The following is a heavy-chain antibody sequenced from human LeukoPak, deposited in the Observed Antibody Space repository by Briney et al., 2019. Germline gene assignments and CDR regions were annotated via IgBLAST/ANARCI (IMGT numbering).Heavy chain of an antibody. V-gene: IGHV1-46*01. Sequence: ASVKVSCKASGYTFTSYYMHWVRQAPGQGLEWMGIINPGGGGTSYAQKLQGRVTMTTDTSTSTAYMELRSLRSDDTAVYYCARDWRGYSGYNYWGQGTLVTVSS. CDR2: INPGGGGT. CDR1: GYTFTSYY. D-gene: IGHD5-12*01. J-gene: IGHJ4*02. CDR3: ARDWRGYSGYNY.